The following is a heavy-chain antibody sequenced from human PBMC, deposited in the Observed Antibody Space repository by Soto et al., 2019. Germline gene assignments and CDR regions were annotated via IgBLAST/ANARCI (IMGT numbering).Heavy chain of an antibody. V-gene: IGHV3-23*01. CDR3: AKDSQYYYDSSGYYSDAFDI. CDR1: GFTFSSYA. J-gene: IGHJ3*02. D-gene: IGHD3-22*01. CDR2: ISGSGCST. Sequence: GGSLRLSCAASGFTFSSYAMSWVRQAQGKGLEWVSAISGSGCSTYYADSVKGRFTISRDNSKNTLYLQMNSLRAEDPAVYYCAKDSQYYYDSSGYYSDAFDIWGQGTMVTVSS.